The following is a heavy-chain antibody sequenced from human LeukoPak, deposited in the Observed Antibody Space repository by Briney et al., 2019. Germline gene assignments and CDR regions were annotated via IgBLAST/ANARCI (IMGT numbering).Heavy chain of an antibody. J-gene: IGHJ6*03. Sequence: GASVKVSCKASGGTFSSYAISWVRQAPGQGLEWMGGIIPIFGTANYAQKFQGRVTITADKSTSTAYMELSSLRSEDTAVYYCARAVFPRGGNSFDAYYMDVWGKGTTVTVSS. CDR2: IIPIFGTA. V-gene: IGHV1-69*06. CDR3: ARAVFPRGGNSFDAYYMDV. CDR1: GGTFSSYA. D-gene: IGHD4-23*01.